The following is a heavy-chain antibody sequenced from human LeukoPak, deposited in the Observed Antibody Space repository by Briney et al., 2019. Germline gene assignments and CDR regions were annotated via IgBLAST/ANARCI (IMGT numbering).Heavy chain of an antibody. CDR1: GYSFTSYW. CDR2: IYPGDSDT. Sequence: GESLKISCQGSGYSFTSYWIGWVRQMPGKGLEWMGIIYPGDSDTRYSPSFQGQVTISADKSISTAYLQWSSLKASDTAMYYCARHARYYYDSSGYPGTDAFDIWGQGTMVTVSS. J-gene: IGHJ3*02. D-gene: IGHD3-22*01. V-gene: IGHV5-51*01. CDR3: ARHARYYYDSSGYPGTDAFDI.